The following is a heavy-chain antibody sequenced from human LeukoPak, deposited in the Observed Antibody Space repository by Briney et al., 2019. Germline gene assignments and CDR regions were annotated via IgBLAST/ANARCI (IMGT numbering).Heavy chain of an antibody. D-gene: IGHD3-10*01. CDR1: GFTFSSYS. J-gene: IGHJ3*02. V-gene: IGHV3-21*01. CDR3: ARDFYGSGSAFDI. CDR2: ISSSSSYI. Sequence: PGGSLRLSCAAPGFTFSSYSMNWVRQAPGKGLEWVSSISSSSSYIYYADSVKGRFTISRDNAKNSLYLQMNSLRAEDTAVYYCARDFYGSGSAFDIWGQGTMVTVSS.